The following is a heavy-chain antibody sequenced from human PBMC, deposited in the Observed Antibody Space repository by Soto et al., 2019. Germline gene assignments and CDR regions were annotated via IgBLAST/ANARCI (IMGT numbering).Heavy chain of an antibody. V-gene: IGHV3-11*01. D-gene: IGHD5-12*01. J-gene: IGHJ4*01. CDR1: GFIFRDWF. Sequence: GGSLRLSCAASGFIFRDWFMSWIRQAPGKGLEWISYISKDSGRATRYADSVKGHVTISADKSISTAYLQWSSLKASDTAMYYCARPLFGGYMSLGYWGHGTLVTVSS. CDR2: ISKDSGRAT. CDR3: ARPLFGGYMSLGY.